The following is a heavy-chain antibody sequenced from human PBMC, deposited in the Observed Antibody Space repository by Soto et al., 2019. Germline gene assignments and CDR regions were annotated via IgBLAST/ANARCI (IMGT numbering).Heavy chain of an antibody. CDR2: IYYSGST. V-gene: IGHV4-39*01. CDR3: ARLFVPYIVVVVAASA. J-gene: IGHJ4*02. CDR1: GGSISSSSYY. D-gene: IGHD2-15*01. Sequence: PSETLSLTCTVSGGSISSSSYYWGWIRQPPGKGLEWIGSIYYSGSTYYNPSLKSRVTISVDTSKNQFSLKLSSVTAADTAVYYCARLFVPYIVVVVAASAWGQGTLVTVSS.